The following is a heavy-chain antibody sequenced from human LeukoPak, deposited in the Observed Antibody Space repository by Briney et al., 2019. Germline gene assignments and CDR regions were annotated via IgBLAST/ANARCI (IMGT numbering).Heavy chain of an antibody. Sequence: PGGSLRLSCASSGFTFSSHAMSWVRQAPGKGLEWVSSISGTGGRTYYADSVKGRLTISRDNSKSTLFLQMNSLRAEDTAVYYCAKVDGSSWYVGIDYWGQGTLVTVSS. V-gene: IGHV3-23*01. J-gene: IGHJ4*02. CDR2: ISGTGGRT. CDR1: GFTFSSHA. CDR3: AKVDGSSWYVGIDY. D-gene: IGHD6-13*01.